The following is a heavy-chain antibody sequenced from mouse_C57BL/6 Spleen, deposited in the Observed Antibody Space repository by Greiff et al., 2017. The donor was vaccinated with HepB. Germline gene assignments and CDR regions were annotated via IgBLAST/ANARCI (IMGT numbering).Heavy chain of an antibody. CDR1: GFTFSDYY. CDR3: ARHKIYYYGEGYFDV. D-gene: IGHD1-1*01. V-gene: IGHV5-12*01. Sequence: EVMLVESGGGLVQPGGSLKLSCAASGFTFSDYYMYWVRQTPEKRLEWVAYISNGGGSTYYPDTVKGRFTISRDNAKNTLYLQMSRLKSEDTAMYYCARHKIYYYGEGYFDVWGTGTTVTVSS. CDR2: ISNGGGST. J-gene: IGHJ1*03.